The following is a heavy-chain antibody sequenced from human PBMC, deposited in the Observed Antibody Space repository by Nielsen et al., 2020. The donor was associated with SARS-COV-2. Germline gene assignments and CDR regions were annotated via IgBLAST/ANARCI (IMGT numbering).Heavy chain of an antibody. Sequence: GGSLRLSCAASGLTFTGSTIHWVRQASGEGLEWVGRISTRAKNYATAYAASVKGRFTISRDDSKTTAFLQMNILKTEDTAVYYCSRSVAVPGLYAFDVWGQGTKVTVSS. D-gene: IGHD6-19*01. CDR2: ISTRAKNYAT. V-gene: IGHV3-73*01. J-gene: IGHJ3*01. CDR1: GLTFTGST. CDR3: SRSVAVPGLYAFDV.